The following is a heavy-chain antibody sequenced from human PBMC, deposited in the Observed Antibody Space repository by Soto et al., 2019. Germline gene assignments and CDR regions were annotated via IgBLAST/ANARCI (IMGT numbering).Heavy chain of an antibody. CDR3: AKDRVYYYYGMDV. Sequence: GASLRLYYAASGFTFSIYGMHWVRQAPGKGLEWVAVISYDGSNKYYADSVKGQFTISRDNSNNTLYLQMNSLRAEDTAVYYCAKDRVYYYYGMDVWGQGT. V-gene: IGHV3-30*18. J-gene: IGHJ6*02. CDR2: ISYDGSNK. CDR1: GFTFSIYG.